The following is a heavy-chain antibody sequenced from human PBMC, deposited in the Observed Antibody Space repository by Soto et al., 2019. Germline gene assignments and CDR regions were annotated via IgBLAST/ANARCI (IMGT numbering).Heavy chain of an antibody. CDR1: GGTFSSYA. D-gene: IGHD6-6*01. V-gene: IGHV1-69*13. Sequence: SVKVSCKASGGTFSSYAISWARQAPGQGLEWMGGIIPIFGTANYAQKFQGRVAITADESTSTAYMELSSLRSEDTAVYYCARDSWGIAARPNYYYYGMDVWGQGTTVTVSS. CDR2: IIPIFGTA. J-gene: IGHJ6*02. CDR3: ARDSWGIAARPNYYYYGMDV.